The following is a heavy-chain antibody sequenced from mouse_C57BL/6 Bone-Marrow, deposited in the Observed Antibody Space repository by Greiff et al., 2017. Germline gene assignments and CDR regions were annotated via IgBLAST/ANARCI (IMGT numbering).Heavy chain of an antibody. CDR3: ARDAGYDGDAWFAY. Sequence: EVKLMESGGGLVQSGRSLRLSCATSGFTFSDFYMEWVRQAPGKGLEWIAASRNKANDYTTEYSASVKGRFIVSRDTSQSILYLQMNALRAEDTAIYYCARDAGYDGDAWFAYWGQGTLVTVSA. J-gene: IGHJ3*01. CDR2: SRNKANDYTT. D-gene: IGHD2-2*01. CDR1: GFTFSDFY. V-gene: IGHV7-1*01.